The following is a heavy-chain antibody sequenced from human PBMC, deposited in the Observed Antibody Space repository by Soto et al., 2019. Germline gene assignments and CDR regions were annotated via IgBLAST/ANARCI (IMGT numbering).Heavy chain of an antibody. J-gene: IGHJ6*02. Sequence: GGSLRLSCAASGFTFSSYAMHWVRQAPGKGLEWVAVISYDGSNKYYADSVKGRFTISRDNSKNTLYLQMNSLRAEDTAVYYCARAGPNSGYDPPMVESGMDVWGQGTTVTVSS. CDR3: ARAGPNSGYDPPMVESGMDV. V-gene: IGHV3-30-3*01. CDR2: ISYDGSNK. CDR1: GFTFSSYA. D-gene: IGHD5-12*01.